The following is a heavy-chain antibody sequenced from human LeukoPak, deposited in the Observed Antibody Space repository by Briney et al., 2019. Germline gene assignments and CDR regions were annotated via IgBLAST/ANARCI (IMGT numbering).Heavy chain of an antibody. CDR1: GFTFSSYA. Sequence: GRSLRFSCAASGFTFSSYAMHWVRQAPGKGLEWVAVISYDGSNKYYADSVKGRFTISRDNSKNTLYLQMNSLRAEDTAVYYCARDLDIVATIVFDYWGQGTLVTVSS. J-gene: IGHJ4*02. CDR3: ARDLDIVATIVFDY. D-gene: IGHD5-12*01. V-gene: IGHV3-30*04. CDR2: ISYDGSNK.